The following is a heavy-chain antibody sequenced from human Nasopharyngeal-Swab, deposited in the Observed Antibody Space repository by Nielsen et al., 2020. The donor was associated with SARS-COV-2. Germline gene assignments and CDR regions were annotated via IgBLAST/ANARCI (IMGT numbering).Heavy chain of an antibody. CDR3: ARAEGGLYAPDY. D-gene: IGHD2-8*01. CDR1: GFTFSSYS. Sequence: GESLKISCAASGFTFSSYSMNWVRQAPGKGPEWVSSISSSSSYIYYADSVKGRFTISRDSAKNSLYLQMNSLRAEDTAVYYCARAEGGLYAPDYWGQGTLVTVSS. CDR2: ISSSSSYI. V-gene: IGHV3-21*01. J-gene: IGHJ4*02.